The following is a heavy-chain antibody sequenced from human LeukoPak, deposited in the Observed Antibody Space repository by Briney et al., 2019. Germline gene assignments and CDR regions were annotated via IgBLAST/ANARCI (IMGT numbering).Heavy chain of an antibody. V-gene: IGHV4-34*01. CDR2: INHSGST. Sequence: SETLSLTCAVYGGSFSGYYWSWIRQPPGKGLEWIGEINHSGSTNDNPSIKSRVTISVDTSKNQFSLKLSSVTAADTAVYYCARDPPRVPMYYYDSSGYYDYWGQGTLVTVSS. CDR1: GGSFSGYY. D-gene: IGHD3-22*01. CDR3: ARDPPRVPMYYYDSSGYYDY. J-gene: IGHJ4*02.